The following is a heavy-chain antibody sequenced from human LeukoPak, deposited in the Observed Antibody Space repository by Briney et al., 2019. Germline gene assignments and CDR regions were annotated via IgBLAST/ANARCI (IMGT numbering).Heavy chain of an antibody. CDR2: IDPHDSYT. J-gene: IGHJ4*02. Sequence: GEALQISCKGSGYRFTSYYITWVRQMPGKGLEWMGRIDPHDSYTNYSPSFQGHVTISADKSISTAYLQWSSLTASDTAIYYCARSNYGSGSYKDYWGQGTLVTVSS. CDR3: ARSNYGSGSYKDY. CDR1: GYRFTSYY. V-gene: IGHV5-10-1*01. D-gene: IGHD3-10*01.